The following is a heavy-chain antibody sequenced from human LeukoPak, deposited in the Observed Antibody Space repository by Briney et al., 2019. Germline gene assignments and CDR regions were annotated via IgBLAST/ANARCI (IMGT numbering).Heavy chain of an antibody. V-gene: IGHV4-31*11. CDR2: IYYSGST. Sequence: RPSQTLSLTCAVSGGSISSGGYYWSWIRQHPGKGLEWIGYIYYSGSTYYNPSLKSRVTISVDTSKNQFSLKLSSVTAADTAVYYCARGIGGWLQYWKREVSYFDYWGQGTLVTASS. J-gene: IGHJ4*02. CDR1: GGSISSGGYY. CDR3: ARGIGGWLQYWKREVSYFDY. D-gene: IGHD5-24*01.